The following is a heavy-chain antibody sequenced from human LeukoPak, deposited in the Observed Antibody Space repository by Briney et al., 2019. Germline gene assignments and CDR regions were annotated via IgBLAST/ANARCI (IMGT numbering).Heavy chain of an antibody. V-gene: IGHV1-69*04. J-gene: IGHJ4*02. CDR1: GGTFSSYA. Sequence: ASVKVSCKACGGTFSSYAISWVRQAPGQGLEWMGRIIPILGIANYAQKFQGRVTITADKSTSTAYMELSSLRSEDTAVYYCASISDFDYWGQGTLVTVSS. CDR3: ASISDFDY. CDR2: IIPILGIA.